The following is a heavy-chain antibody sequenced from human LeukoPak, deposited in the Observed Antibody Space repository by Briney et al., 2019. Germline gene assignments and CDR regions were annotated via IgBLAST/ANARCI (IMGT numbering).Heavy chain of an antibody. V-gene: IGHV3-33*01. CDR1: GFTFSSYG. J-gene: IGHJ4*02. D-gene: IGHD6-13*01. Sequence: GRSLRLSCAASGFTFSSYGMHWVRQAPGKGLEWVAVIWYDGSNKYYADSVKGRFTISRDNAKNTLYLQMNSLRAEDTAVYYCARDPQQLSGYWGQGTLVTVSS. CDR2: IWYDGSNK. CDR3: ARDPQQLSGY.